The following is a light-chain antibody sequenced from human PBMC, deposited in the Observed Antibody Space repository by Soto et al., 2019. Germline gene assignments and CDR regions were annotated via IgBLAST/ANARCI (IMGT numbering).Light chain of an antibody. CDR1: QSISSW. CDR3: QQYNGYPIT. J-gene: IGKJ5*01. CDR2: KAS. Sequence: EIQMTQSPSTLSASVGDRVTITCRASQSISSWLAWYQQKPGKAPKLLIYKASSLESGVPSRFSGSGSRTEFTLTISSLQPDDFATYYCQQYNGYPITFGQGTRLEIK. V-gene: IGKV1-5*03.